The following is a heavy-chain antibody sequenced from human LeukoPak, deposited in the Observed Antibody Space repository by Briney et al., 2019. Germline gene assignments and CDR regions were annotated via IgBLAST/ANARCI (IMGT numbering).Heavy chain of an antibody. CDR3: ARVEGTNWGSSAFDI. Sequence: GGSLRLSCAASGFTFSSYWANWVRLAPGKGREWVANIKEDGSEKYYVDSVEGRFTISRDNAKNSLYLQMNSLRAEDTAVYYCARVEGTNWGSSAFDIRGQGTMVTVSS. CDR1: GFTFSSYW. J-gene: IGHJ3*02. D-gene: IGHD7-27*01. CDR2: IKEDGSEK. V-gene: IGHV3-7*01.